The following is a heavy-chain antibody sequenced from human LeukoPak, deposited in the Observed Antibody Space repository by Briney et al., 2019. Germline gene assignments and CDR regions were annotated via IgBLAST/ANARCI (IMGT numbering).Heavy chain of an antibody. D-gene: IGHD3-10*01. V-gene: IGHV3-21*01. CDR3: ARGRSITLLRGVAMSDGFDI. Sequence: RGSLRLSCASSGFTFSTYSMKWVRQAPGQVLASVSFIDTSASYKYYGESMKGQFTISRDNAKKSLYLQMNGLRADDTAVYYCARGRSITLLRGVAMSDGFDIWGQGTMVTVSP. J-gene: IGHJ3*02. CDR2: IDTSASYK. CDR1: GFTFSTYS.